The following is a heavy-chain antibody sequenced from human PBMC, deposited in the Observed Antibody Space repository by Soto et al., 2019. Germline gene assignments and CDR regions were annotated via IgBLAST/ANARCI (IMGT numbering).Heavy chain of an antibody. D-gene: IGHD3-9*01. Sequence: SETLSLTCTVSGGSISSSSYYWGWIRQPPGKGLEWIGSIYYSGSTYYNPSLKSRVTISVDTSKNQFSLKLSSVTAADTAVYYCARSYYDILTGYYSYFDYWGQGTLVTVSS. CDR2: IYYSGST. CDR3: ARSYYDILTGYYSYFDY. J-gene: IGHJ4*02. V-gene: IGHV4-39*01. CDR1: GGSISSSSYY.